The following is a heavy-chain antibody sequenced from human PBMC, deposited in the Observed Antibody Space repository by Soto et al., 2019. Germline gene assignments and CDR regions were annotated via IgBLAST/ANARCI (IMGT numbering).Heavy chain of an antibody. D-gene: IGHD6-19*01. CDR1: GSAITRYY. V-gene: IGHV1-46*01. CDR2: INTGGGSA. CDR3: ARDTSGWSLNGLDV. J-gene: IGHJ6*02. Sequence: QVDLVQSGAEVKKPWASVTISCKASGSAITRYYIHWVRQAPGRGLEWMGIINTGGGSASYAQKFQDRVTIAKDTSTGTVYMDLRSLRTGATAVYYCARDTSGWSLNGLDVWGQGTTINVSS.